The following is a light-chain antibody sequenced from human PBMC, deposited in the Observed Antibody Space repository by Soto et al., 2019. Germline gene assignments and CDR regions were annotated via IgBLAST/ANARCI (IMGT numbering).Light chain of an antibody. CDR2: DAS. J-gene: IGKJ2*01. CDR3: QQYGSSPYT. Sequence: PGERATLSCGASQRVSSSYLAWYQQKPGLAPRLLIYDASSRATGIPDRFSGSGSGTDFTLTISRLEPEDFAAYYCQQYGSSPYTFGQGTKLEIK. CDR1: QRVSSSY. V-gene: IGKV3D-20*01.